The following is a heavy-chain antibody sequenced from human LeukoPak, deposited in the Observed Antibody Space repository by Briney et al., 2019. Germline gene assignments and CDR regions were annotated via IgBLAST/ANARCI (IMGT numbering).Heavy chain of an antibody. D-gene: IGHD5-12*01. CDR3: ARVDIVSGAYYYYYMDV. CDR2: IYTSGST. V-gene: IGHV4-61*02. Sequence: SETLSLTCTVSGGSISSGSYYWSWIRQPAGKGLEWIGRIYTSGSTNYNPSLKSRVTISVDTSKNQFSLKLSSVTAADTAVYYCARVDIVSGAYYYYYMDVWGKGTTVTVSS. J-gene: IGHJ6*03. CDR1: GGSISSGSYY.